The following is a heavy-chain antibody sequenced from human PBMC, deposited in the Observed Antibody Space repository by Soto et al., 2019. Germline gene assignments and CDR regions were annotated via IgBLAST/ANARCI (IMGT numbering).Heavy chain of an antibody. CDR2: IYYSGST. Sequence: LSWTVAWGSSRDYCGRRIRQPPGKGLEWIGYIYYSGSTNYNPSLKSRVTISVDTSKNQFSLKLSSVTAADTAVYYCARDDSSGRLDYWGQGTLVTGYS. J-gene: IGHJ4*02. CDR3: ARDDSSGRLDY. D-gene: IGHD3-22*01. V-gene: IGHV4-59*01. CDR1: WGSSRDYC.